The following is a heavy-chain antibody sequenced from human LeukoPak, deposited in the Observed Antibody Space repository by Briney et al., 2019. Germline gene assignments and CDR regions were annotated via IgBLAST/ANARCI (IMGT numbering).Heavy chain of an antibody. Sequence: ASVRVSCTTSGYTFTSYGISWVRQAPGEGLERMGWNSAYNGNTNYEQKLQGRVTMTTDTSTSTAYMELRSLRSDDTAVYYCARGTYYDSSGLDYWGQGTLVTVSS. V-gene: IGHV1-18*01. CDR1: GYTFTSYG. J-gene: IGHJ4*02. D-gene: IGHD3-22*01. CDR3: ARGTYYDSSGLDY. CDR2: NSAYNGNT.